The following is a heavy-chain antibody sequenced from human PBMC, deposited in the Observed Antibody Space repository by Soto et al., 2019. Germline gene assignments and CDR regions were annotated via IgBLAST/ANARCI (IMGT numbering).Heavy chain of an antibody. V-gene: IGHV3-23*01. CDR3: AGRSPSWAFDI. J-gene: IGHJ3*02. CDR1: GFTFSNYA. D-gene: IGHD2-15*01. CDR2: ISGSGSST. Sequence: EVQLLESGGGLVQPGGSLRLSCAASGFTFSNYAMNWVRQAPRKGLEWVSVISGSGSSTYYADSVKGRFSISRDHSKNTLYLQRSSLRADAQAVYYGAGRSPSWAFDIWGKGTMVTVSS.